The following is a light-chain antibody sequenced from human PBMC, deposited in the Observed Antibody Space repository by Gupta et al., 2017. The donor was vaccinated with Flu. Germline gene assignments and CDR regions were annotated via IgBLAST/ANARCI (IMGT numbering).Light chain of an antibody. CDR3: AAWDDSLSGVV. Sequence: QSVLTQPPSASGTPGQRVTISCSGSSSNIGSNTVNWYQQLPGTAPKLFIYRNNQRPSGVPDRFSGSKSGTSASLAISGLQSEDEADYYCAAWDDSLSGVVFGGGTKLTVL. V-gene: IGLV1-44*01. CDR2: RNN. CDR1: SSNIGSNT. J-gene: IGLJ2*01.